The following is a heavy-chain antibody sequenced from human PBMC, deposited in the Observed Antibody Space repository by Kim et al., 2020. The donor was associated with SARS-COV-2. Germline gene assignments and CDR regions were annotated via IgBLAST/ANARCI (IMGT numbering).Heavy chain of an antibody. CDR3: ARDRGYDFWSGYNYYYYMDV. CDR2: ISSSGSTI. D-gene: IGHD3-3*01. CDR1: GFTFSSYE. Sequence: GGSLRLSCAASGFTFSSYEMNWVRQAPGKGLEWVSYISSSGSTIYYADSVKGRFTISRDNAKNSLYLQMNSLRAEDTAVYYCARDRGYDFWSGYNYYYYMDVWGKGTTVTVSS. V-gene: IGHV3-48*03. J-gene: IGHJ6*03.